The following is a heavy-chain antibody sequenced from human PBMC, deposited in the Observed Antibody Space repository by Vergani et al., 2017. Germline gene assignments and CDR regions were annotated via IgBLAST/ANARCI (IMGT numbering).Heavy chain of an antibody. D-gene: IGHD3-10*01. Sequence: QVQLVQSGAEVKKPGASVKVSCKASGYTFTGYYIHWVRQAPGQRLEWMGWINPNSGGTNYAQKFQGRVTMTRDTSISTAYMELSRLRSDDTAVYYCASDALLYSGSPYYDGMDVWGQGTTVTVSS. CDR1: GYTFTGYY. V-gene: IGHV1-2*02. J-gene: IGHJ6*02. CDR3: ASDALLYSGSPYYDGMDV. CDR2: INPNSGGT.